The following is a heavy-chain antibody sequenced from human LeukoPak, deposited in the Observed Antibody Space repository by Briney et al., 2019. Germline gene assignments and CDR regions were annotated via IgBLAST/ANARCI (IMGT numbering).Heavy chain of an antibody. CDR2: IYHSGST. D-gene: IGHD6-13*01. V-gene: IGHV4-30-2*01. CDR3: ARGLDIAAAGTGAFDI. CDR1: GGSISSGGYY. Sequence: SETLSLTCTVSGGSISSGGYYWSWIRQPPGKGLEWIGYIYHSGSTYYNPSLKSRVTISVDRSKNQFSLKLSSVTAADTAVYYCARGLDIAAAGTGAFDIWGQGTMVTVSS. J-gene: IGHJ3*02.